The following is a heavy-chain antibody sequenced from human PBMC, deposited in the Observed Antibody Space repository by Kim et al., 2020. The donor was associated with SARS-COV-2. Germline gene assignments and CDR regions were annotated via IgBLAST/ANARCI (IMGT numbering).Heavy chain of an antibody. CDR1: GYTFSRSW. CDR3: ARHDYIWGSYRLDY. J-gene: IGHJ4*02. CDR2: IYPADSDI. D-gene: IGHD3-16*02. Sequence: GESLKISCKGSGYTFSRSWIGWVRQMPGKGLEWIAMIYPADSDIRYSPSFQGQVTISADKSISTAYLQWSSLRASDSAIYYCARHDYIWGSYRLDYWGQGTLVTVSS. V-gene: IGHV5-51*01.